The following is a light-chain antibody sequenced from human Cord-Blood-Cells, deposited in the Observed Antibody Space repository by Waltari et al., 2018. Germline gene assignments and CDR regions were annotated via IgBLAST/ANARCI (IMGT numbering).Light chain of an antibody. Sequence: QSALTQPASVSGSPGPSITISCTGTSSDDGRYNLVSWYQQPPGKTPKLMIYEVSKRPSGVSTRFSGSKSGNTASLPISGLQAEDEADYYCCSYAGSRTFVVFGGGTKLTVL. CDR2: EVS. J-gene: IGLJ2*01. CDR1: SSDDGRYNL. CDR3: CSYAGSRTFVV. V-gene: IGLV2-23*02.